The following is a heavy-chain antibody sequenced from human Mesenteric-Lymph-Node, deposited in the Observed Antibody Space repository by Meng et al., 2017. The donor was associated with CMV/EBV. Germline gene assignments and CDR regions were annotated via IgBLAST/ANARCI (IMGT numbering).Heavy chain of an antibody. J-gene: IGHJ6*02. CDR3: ARDLVELADYYSYTMDV. D-gene: IGHD1-7*01. CDR1: GFTFSSYS. Sequence: GESLKISCAASGFTFSSYSMNWVRQAPGKGLEWVSYISSSSSTIYYADSVKGRFTISRDNAKNSLYLQMNSLRAEDTAVYYCARDLVELADYYSYTMDVWGQGTTVTVSS. CDR2: ISSSSSTI. V-gene: IGHV3-48*04.